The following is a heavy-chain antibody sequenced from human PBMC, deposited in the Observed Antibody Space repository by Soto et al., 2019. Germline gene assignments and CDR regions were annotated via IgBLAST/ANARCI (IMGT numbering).Heavy chain of an antibody. Sequence: SETLSLTCTVSGGSISSYYWSWIRQPPGKGLEWIGYIYYSGSTNYNPSLKSRVTISVDTSKNQFSLKLSSVTAADTAVYYCARESVLLWFGEPLRTFDIWGQGTMVTVS. V-gene: IGHV4-59*01. D-gene: IGHD3-10*01. CDR2: IYYSGST. CDR3: ARESVLLWFGEPLRTFDI. CDR1: GGSISSYY. J-gene: IGHJ3*02.